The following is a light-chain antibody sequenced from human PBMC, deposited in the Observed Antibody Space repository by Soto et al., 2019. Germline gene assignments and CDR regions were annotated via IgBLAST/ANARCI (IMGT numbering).Light chain of an antibody. CDR1: QSVSSY. CDR2: DAS. CDR3: RQRSNWPWT. Sequence: EIVLTQSPGTLSVSPGARATLSCRASQSVSSYLAWYQQNPGQAPRLLIYDASNRATGIPARFSGSGSGTDFTLTISSLEPEDFAVYYCRQRSNWPWTFGQGTKVDIK. V-gene: IGKV3-11*01. J-gene: IGKJ1*01.